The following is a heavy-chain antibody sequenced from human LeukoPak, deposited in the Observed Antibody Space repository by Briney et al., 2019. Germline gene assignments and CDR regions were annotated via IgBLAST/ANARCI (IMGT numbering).Heavy chain of an antibody. CDR3: ASSLLQRYFDL. CDR2: IYHSGSN. CDR1: GGSISSSNW. Sequence: SVTLSLTCAVSGGSISSSNWWRWVRQPPGKGLEWIGEIYHSGSNNYNPSLKSRVSISVDKSKNQFSLKLISVTAADTAVYYCASSLLQRYFDLWGRGTLVTVSS. V-gene: IGHV4-4*02. J-gene: IGHJ2*01. D-gene: IGHD3-22*01.